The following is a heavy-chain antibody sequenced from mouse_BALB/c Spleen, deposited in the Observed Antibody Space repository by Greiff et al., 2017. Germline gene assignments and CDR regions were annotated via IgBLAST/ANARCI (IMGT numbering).Heavy chain of an antibody. D-gene: IGHD2-4*01. CDR3: ARSGLRAYYFDY. CDR2: ISSGSSTI. V-gene: IGHV5-17*02. CDR1: GFTFSSFG. J-gene: IGHJ2*01. Sequence: EVQGVESGGGLVQPGGSRKLSCAASGFTFSSFGMHWVRQAPEKGLEWVAYISSGSSTIYYADTVKGRFTISRDNPKNTLFLQMTSLRSEDTAMYYCARSGLRAYYFDYWGQGTTLTVSS.